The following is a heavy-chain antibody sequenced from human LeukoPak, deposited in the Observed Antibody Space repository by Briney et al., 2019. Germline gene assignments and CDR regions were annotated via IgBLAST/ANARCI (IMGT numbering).Heavy chain of an antibody. Sequence: GGSLRLSCAAPGFTFSSYSMNWVRQAPGKGLEWVSYISSTSSTVYYADSVKGRFTISRDNVKNSLYLQMNSLRAEDTAVYYCAREANCSGGSCYRPNRQYYFDYWGQGTLVTVSS. D-gene: IGHD2-15*01. CDR2: ISSTSSTV. J-gene: IGHJ4*02. V-gene: IGHV3-48*01. CDR3: AREANCSGGSCYRPNRQYYFDY. CDR1: GFTFSSYS.